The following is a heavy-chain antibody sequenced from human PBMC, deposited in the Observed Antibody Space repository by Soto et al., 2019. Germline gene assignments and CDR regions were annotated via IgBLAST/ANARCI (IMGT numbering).Heavy chain of an antibody. D-gene: IGHD2-2*02. J-gene: IGHJ6*02. CDR1: GYTFTSYG. V-gene: IGHV1-18*04. CDR2: ISGYNGNT. CDR3: ARDRDIVVVPAAISNYYYGMDV. Sequence: GASVKVSCKASGYTFTSYGISWVRQAPGQGLEWMGWISGYNGNTKYAQKLQGRVTMTTDTSTSTAYMELRSLRSDDTAVHYCARDRDIVVVPAAISNYYYGMDVWGQGTTVTVSS.